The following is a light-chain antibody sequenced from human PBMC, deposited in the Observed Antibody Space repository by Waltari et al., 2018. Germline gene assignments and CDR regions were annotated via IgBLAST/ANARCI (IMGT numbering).Light chain of an antibody. CDR3: QTWGTGTQVV. J-gene: IGLJ2*01. Sequence: QLVLTQSPSASASLGASVKLTCTLSSGHSNYAIAWHQRQPEKGPQYLMKLNSDGSHSQGDGIPDLFSGSSSGAERYLTISSLQSEDEADYYCQTWGTGTQVVFGGGTKLTVL. V-gene: IGLV4-69*02. CDR1: SGHSNYA. CDR2: LNSDGSH.